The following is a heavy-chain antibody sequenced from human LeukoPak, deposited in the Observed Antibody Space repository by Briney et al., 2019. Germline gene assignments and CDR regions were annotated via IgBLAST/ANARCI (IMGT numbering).Heavy chain of an antibody. CDR3: AKVPHGDYAVDY. J-gene: IGHJ4*02. V-gene: IGHV3-30*18. CDR1: GFTFSSYG. CDR2: ISYDGSNK. Sequence: GGSLRLSCAASGFTFSSYGMHWVRQAPGKGLEWVAVISYDGSNKYYADSVKGRFTISRDNTKNTLYLQMNSLRAEDTAVYYCAKVPHGDYAVDYWGQGTLVTVSS. D-gene: IGHD4-17*01.